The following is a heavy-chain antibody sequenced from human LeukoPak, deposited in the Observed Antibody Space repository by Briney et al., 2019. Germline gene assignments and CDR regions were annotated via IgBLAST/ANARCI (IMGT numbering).Heavy chain of an antibody. J-gene: IGHJ6*02. CDR3: AKVGDILTGYYHNYYYGMDV. D-gene: IGHD3-9*01. CDR2: ISYDGSNK. V-gene: IGHV3-30*18. Sequence: GRTLRLSCAASGFTFSRYGMHWVRQAPGKGLEWVAVISYDGSNKYYADSVKGRFTISRDNSKNTLYLQMNSLRAEDTAVYYCAKVGDILTGYYHNYYYGMDVWGQGTTVTVSS. CDR1: GFTFSRYG.